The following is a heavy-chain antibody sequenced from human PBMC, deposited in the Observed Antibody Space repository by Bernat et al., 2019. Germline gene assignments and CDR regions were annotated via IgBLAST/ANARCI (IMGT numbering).Heavy chain of an antibody. J-gene: IGHJ3*02. Sequence: EVQLVESGGGLVQPGGSLRLSCAASGFTFSSYSMNWVRQAPGKGLEWVSYISSSSSTIYYADSVKGRFTISRDNAKNSLYLQMNSLRAEDTAVYYCARDRGYCSRTSCPGYAFDIWGQGTMVTVSS. D-gene: IGHD2-2*01. CDR3: ARDRGYCSRTSCPGYAFDI. CDR2: ISSSSSTI. V-gene: IGHV3-48*01. CDR1: GFTFSSYS.